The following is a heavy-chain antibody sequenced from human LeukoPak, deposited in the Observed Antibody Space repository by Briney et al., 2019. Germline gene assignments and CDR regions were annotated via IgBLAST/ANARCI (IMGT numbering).Heavy chain of an antibody. CDR1: GFTFSSYS. V-gene: IGHV3-23*01. Sequence: GGSRRLSCAASGFTFSSYSMNWVRQAPGKGLEWVSAISGSGGSTYYADSVKGRFTISRDNSKNTLYLQMNSLRGEDTAVYYCAKVDSSGWTIREDVWGKGTTVTVSS. J-gene: IGHJ6*04. D-gene: IGHD6-19*01. CDR3: AKVDSSGWTIREDV. CDR2: ISGSGGST.